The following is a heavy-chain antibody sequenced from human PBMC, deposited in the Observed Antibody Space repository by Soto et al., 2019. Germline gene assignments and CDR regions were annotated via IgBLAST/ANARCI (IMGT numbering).Heavy chain of an antibody. CDR3: ARMYYYGSGSYARPFDP. D-gene: IGHD3-10*01. CDR2: INHSGST. Sequence: SETLSLTCAVYGGSFSGYYWSWIRQPPGKGLEWSGEINHSGSTNYNPSLKSRVTISVDTSKNQFSLKLSSVTAADTAVYYCARMYYYGSGSYARPFDPWGQGTMVTVYS. J-gene: IGHJ5*02. V-gene: IGHV4-34*01. CDR1: GGSFSGYY.